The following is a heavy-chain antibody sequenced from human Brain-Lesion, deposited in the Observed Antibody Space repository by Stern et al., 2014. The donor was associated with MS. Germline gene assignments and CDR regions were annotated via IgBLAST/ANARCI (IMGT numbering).Heavy chain of an antibody. D-gene: IGHD3-3*01. CDR3: ARDQRGITIFGVVTDYYYLGMDV. CDR1: GYIFTGYY. J-gene: IGHJ6*02. CDR2: IKPNTGGT. V-gene: IGHV1-2*02. Sequence: QDQLVQSGAEVKKPGASVKVSCKTSGYIFTGYYIHWVRQAPGQGLEWMGWIKPNTGGTKYAQKFQGRVTMSRDTSISTAYVELSSLTSYDTAVYYCARDQRGITIFGVVTDYYYLGMDVWGQGTTVTVSS.